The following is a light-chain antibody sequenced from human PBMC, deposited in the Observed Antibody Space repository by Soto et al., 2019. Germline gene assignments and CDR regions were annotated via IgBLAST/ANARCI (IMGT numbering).Light chain of an antibody. V-gene: IGKV1-39*01. Sequence: DIQMTQSPSSLSASVGDRVTITCRASQNISSYLNWYQQKPGKAPKLLIYAASSLQSGVPSRFSGSGSGTDFTLTISSLQPEDFATYYCQQSYSTFPTFGGGTKVEIK. J-gene: IGKJ4*01. CDR3: QQSYSTFPT. CDR1: QNISSY. CDR2: AAS.